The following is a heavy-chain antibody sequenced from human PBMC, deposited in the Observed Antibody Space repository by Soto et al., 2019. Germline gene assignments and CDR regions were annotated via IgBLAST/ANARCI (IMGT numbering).Heavy chain of an antibody. CDR1: GGSLSSFY. Sequence: SESLPLTWTVFGGSLSSFYCSWIRQPPRKGLAWIGYIYYIGSIKHHTPLKRRSTISIDTPQNQFSLKLRSVTAADTAVYYCARGLRDSSWYFAFGGKGSLVTVSS. V-gene: IGHV4-59*01. CDR3: ARGLRDSSWYFAF. CDR2: IYYIGSI. D-gene: IGHD6-13*01. J-gene: IGHJ4*02.